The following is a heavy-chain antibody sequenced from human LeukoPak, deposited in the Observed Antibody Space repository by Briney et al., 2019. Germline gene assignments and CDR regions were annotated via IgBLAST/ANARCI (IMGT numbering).Heavy chain of an antibody. CDR3: ARDAGIAVAGNFDY. Sequence: GGSLRLSCAASGFTFSSYAMHWVRQAPGKGLEWVAVISYDGSNKYYADSVKGRFTISRDNSKNTLYLQMNSLRAGDTAVYYCARDAGIAVAGNFDYWGQGTLVTVSS. CDR2: ISYDGSNK. J-gene: IGHJ4*02. D-gene: IGHD6-19*01. V-gene: IGHV3-30-3*01. CDR1: GFTFSSYA.